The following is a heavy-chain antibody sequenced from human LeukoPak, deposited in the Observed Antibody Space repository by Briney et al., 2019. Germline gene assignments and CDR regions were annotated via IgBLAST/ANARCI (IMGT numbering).Heavy chain of an antibody. Sequence: SETLSLTCTVSGDSMRPYYWSWIRQPPGKGLEWIGYIYYTGSTNYNPSLRSRFTISVDTSKNQFSLKLSSVTAADTAVYYCASQGYCSGGNCHNWLDPWGQGTLVTVSS. CDR1: GDSMRPYY. CDR2: IYYTGST. D-gene: IGHD2-15*01. V-gene: IGHV4-59*01. J-gene: IGHJ5*02. CDR3: ASQGYCSGGNCHNWLDP.